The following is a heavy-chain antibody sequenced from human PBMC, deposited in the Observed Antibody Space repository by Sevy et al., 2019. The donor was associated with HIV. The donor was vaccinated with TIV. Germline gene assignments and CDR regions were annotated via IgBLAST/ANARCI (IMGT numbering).Heavy chain of an antibody. CDR1: GYTFTGYY. CDR3: ARGGNRGYATPAGMDV. D-gene: IGHD5-18*01. V-gene: IGHV1-2*02. CDR2: INPNSGGT. J-gene: IGHJ6*02. Sequence: ASVKVSCKASGYTFTGYYMHWVRQAPGQGLEWMGWINPNSGGTNYAQKFQGRVTMTRDTSISTAYMELSRLGSDDTAVYYCARGGNRGYATPAGMDVWGQGTTVTVSS.